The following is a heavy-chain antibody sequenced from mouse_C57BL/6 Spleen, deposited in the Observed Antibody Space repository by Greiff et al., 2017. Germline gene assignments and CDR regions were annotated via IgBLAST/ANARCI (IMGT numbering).Heavy chain of an antibody. V-gene: IGHV1-81*01. CDR1: GYTFTSYG. CDR2: IYPRSGNT. Sequence: QVQLQQSGAELARPGASVKLSCKASGYTFTSYGISWVKQRTGQGLEWIGEIYPRSGNTYSNEKFKGKATLTADKSSSTAYMELRSLTSEDSAVYFCARGRLRREGDYWGQGTTLTVSS. CDR3: ARGRLRREGDY. J-gene: IGHJ2*01. D-gene: IGHD2-4*01.